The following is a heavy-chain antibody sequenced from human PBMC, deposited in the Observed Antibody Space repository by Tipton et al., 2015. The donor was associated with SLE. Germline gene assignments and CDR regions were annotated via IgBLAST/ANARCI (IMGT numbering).Heavy chain of an antibody. CDR2: ISSEDTT. CDR3: ARTSGQRYYEGMDV. V-gene: IGHV3-53*05. J-gene: IGHJ6*02. Sequence: GSLRLSCAASEFIVGTDYMSWVRQAPGKGLEWVSIISSEDTTSYTDSVKGRFTISRDNSKNTVYLQMNSLRAEGTAVYYCARTSGQRYYEGMDVWGQGITVTVSS. CDR1: EFIVGTDY. D-gene: IGHD3-22*01.